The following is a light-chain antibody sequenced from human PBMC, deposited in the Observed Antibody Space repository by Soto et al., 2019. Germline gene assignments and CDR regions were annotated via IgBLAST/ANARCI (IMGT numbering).Light chain of an antibody. CDR3: CSFAGSHTSHD. CDR2: DVS. CDR1: AGDVGGYNF. Sequence: QAPRTQPRSVCGYRGQSVAISCNGTAGDVGGYNFVSWYQLHPGKAPKLMIYDVSKRPSGVPDRFAGSKYGNTASLTISGLQAEDEADYYCCSFAGSHTSHDFGGGTKVTVL. V-gene: IGLV2-11*01. J-gene: IGLJ1*01.